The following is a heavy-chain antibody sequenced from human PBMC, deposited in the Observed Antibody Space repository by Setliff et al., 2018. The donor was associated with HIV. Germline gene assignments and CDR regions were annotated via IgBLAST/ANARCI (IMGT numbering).Heavy chain of an antibody. CDR1: GYTFTGYY. D-gene: IGHD4-4*01. Sequence: GASVKVSCKASGYTFTGYYIHWVRQAPGQGLEWMGWIYPNSGDTKYAQKFQGRVTMTRDTSISTAYMELSWLSSDDTAVYYCARDRPGDGGNYQIDYWGQGTLVTV. J-gene: IGHJ4*02. V-gene: IGHV1-2*02. CDR3: ARDRPGDGGNYQIDY. CDR2: IYPNSGDT.